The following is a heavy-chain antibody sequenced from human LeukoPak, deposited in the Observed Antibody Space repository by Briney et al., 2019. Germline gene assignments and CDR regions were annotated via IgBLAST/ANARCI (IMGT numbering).Heavy chain of an antibody. D-gene: IGHD4-17*01. V-gene: IGHV3-7*03. J-gene: IGHJ4*02. CDR1: GFTFSSYW. CDR2: IKQDGSEK. Sequence: PGGSLRLSCAASGFTFSSYWMSWVRQAPGKGLEWVANIKQDGSEKYYVDSVKGRFTISRDNAKNSLYLQMNSLRAEDTAVYYCARDQAVTPLSFFFGYWGQGTLVTVSS. CDR3: ARDQAVTPLSFFFGY.